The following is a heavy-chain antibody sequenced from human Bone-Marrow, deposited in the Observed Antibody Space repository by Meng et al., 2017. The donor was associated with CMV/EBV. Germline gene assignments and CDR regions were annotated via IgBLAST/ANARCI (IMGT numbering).Heavy chain of an antibody. V-gene: IGHV3-7*01. CDR2: IKQDGSEK. D-gene: IGHD3-3*01. J-gene: IGHJ5*02. Sequence: GESLKISCAASGFTFSSYWMSWVRQAPGKGLEWVANIKQDGSEKYYVDSVKGRFTISRDNAKNSLYLQMNSLRAEDTAVYYCAREPGELPARSGYYLYPWGQGTLVTVPS. CDR3: AREPGELPARSGYYLYP. CDR1: GFTFSSYW.